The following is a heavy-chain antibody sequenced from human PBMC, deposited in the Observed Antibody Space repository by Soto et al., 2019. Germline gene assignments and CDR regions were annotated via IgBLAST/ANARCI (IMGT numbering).Heavy chain of an antibody. CDR3: ARATVTTGGADAFDI. CDR2: ISAYNGNT. V-gene: IGHV1-18*01. J-gene: IGHJ3*02. CDR1: GYTFTSYG. Sequence: QVQLVQSGAEVKKPGASVKVSCKASGYTFTSYGISWVRQAPGQGLEWMGWISAYNGNTNYAQKLQGRVTMTTDTATSTANVELRSLRSDDTAGYYCARATVTTGGADAFDIWGQGTMVTVSS. D-gene: IGHD4-17*01.